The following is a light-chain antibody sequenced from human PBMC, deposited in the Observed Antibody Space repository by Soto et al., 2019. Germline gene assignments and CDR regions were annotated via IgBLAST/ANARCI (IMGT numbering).Light chain of an antibody. CDR3: ATWDDSLNGHVV. CDR2: SNN. CDR1: SSNIGSYT. Sequence: QSVLTQPPSTSGTPGQRVTISCSGSSSNIGSYTVNWYQQVPGTAPKLLISSNNQRPSGVPDRFSGSKSGTSASLAISGLQSDDEADYYCATWDDSLNGHVVFGGGTKVTVL. V-gene: IGLV1-44*01. J-gene: IGLJ2*01.